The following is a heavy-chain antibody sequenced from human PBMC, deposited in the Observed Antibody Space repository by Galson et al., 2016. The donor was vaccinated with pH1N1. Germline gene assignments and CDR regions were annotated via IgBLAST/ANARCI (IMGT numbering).Heavy chain of an antibody. V-gene: IGHV3-48*01. CDR2: IGHDSGSRII. Sequence: SLRLSCAASGFSFSNHGMNWVRQAPGKGLEWIAYIGHDSGSRIIHYADSVKGRFTISRDDAKTSLYLQMNSLRAEDTAVYYRARVPVNHDNWFDPWGQGTLVAVSS. CDR3: ARVPVNHDNWFDP. CDR1: GFSFSNHG. J-gene: IGHJ5*02.